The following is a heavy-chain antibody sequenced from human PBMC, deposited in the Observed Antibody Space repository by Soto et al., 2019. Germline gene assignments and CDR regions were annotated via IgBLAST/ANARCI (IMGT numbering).Heavy chain of an antibody. Sequence: VHLVESGGGLVQPGGSLRLSCAASGFNFTNHWMHWVRQAPGKGLVGVSRITSDGKSKAYAESVKGRFAISRDNAKNTVYLQMNGLTVEDTAVYYCARESGDWPLNWFDPWGQGTLVTVSS. CDR3: ARESGDWPLNWFDP. CDR2: ITSDGKSK. J-gene: IGHJ5*02. D-gene: IGHD2-21*02. CDR1: GFNFTNHW. V-gene: IGHV3-74*01.